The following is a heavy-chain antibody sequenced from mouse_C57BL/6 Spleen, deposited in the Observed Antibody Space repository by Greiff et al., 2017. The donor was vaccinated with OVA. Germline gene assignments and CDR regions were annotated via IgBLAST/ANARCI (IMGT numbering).Heavy chain of an antibody. V-gene: IGHV1-85*01. D-gene: IGHD2-1*01. J-gene: IGHJ2*01. CDR1: GYTFTSYD. CDR3: ARDGRYGNYVPDY. Sequence: VQLQQSGPELVKPGASVKLSCKASGYTFTSYDINWVKQRPGQGLEWIGWIYPRAGSTKYNEKFKGKATLTVDTSSSTAYMELHSLTSEDSAVYVCARDGRYGNYVPDYWGQGTTLTVSS. CDR2: IYPRAGST.